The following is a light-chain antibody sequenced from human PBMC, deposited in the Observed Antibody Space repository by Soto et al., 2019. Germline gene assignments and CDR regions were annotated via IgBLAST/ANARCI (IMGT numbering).Light chain of an antibody. J-gene: IGLJ1*01. V-gene: IGLV2-8*01. CDR2: EVS. Sequence: QSALTQPPSASGSPGHSVTISCTGAGSDLGGYNHVSWHKQQPGKETKLMIYEVSKRPSGVPDTFSGSKSGNKASLNVSGIKAEDEADYLCSSYAGNGYVLGTGTKVTVL. CDR3: SSYAGNGYV. CDR1: GSDLGGYNH.